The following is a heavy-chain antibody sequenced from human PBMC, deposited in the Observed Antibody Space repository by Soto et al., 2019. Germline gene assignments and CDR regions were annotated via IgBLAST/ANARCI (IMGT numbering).Heavy chain of an antibody. CDR2: ISYDGSNK. CDR3: AKGGVMVIRFSFHY. J-gene: IGHJ4*02. CDR1: GFTFSSYG. Sequence: QVQLVESGGGVVQPGRSLRLSCAASGFTFSSYGMHWVRQTPGKGLEWVAVISYDGSNKYYADSVKGRFTISRDNSKNTLYLQMDTLRAEDTAVYYCAKGGVMVIRFSFHYWGQGTLVTVSS. D-gene: IGHD3-22*01. V-gene: IGHV3-30*18.